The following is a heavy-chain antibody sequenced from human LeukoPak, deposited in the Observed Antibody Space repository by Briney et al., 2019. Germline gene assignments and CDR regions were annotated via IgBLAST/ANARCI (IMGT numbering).Heavy chain of an antibody. CDR3: ARGYSDLYFFDY. D-gene: IGHD1-1*01. CDR2: ITSSSSYI. V-gene: IGHV3-21*04. Sequence: GGSLRLSCAASGFTFSSYNMNWVRQAPGKGLEWVSSITSSSSYIYYADSVKGRFTISRDNAKNSLYLQMNSLRAEDTALYYCARGYSDLYFFDYWGQGTLVTVSS. J-gene: IGHJ4*02. CDR1: GFTFSSYN.